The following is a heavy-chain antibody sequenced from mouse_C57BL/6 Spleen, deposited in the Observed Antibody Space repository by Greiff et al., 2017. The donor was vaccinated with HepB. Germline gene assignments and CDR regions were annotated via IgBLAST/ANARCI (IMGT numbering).Heavy chain of an antibody. D-gene: IGHD1-1*01. CDR1: GFSLTSYG. J-gene: IGHJ4*01. CDR3: AKLTTVVATDYYAMDY. Sequence: VKLVESGPGLVAPSPSLSISCTASGFSLTSYGVDWVRQPPGKGLEWLGGIWGGGSTNYNSAHMSRLSTSKDNSKGQVFLKMNSLQTGDTAMYYCAKLTTVVATDYYAMDYWGQGTSVTVSS. CDR2: IWGGGST. V-gene: IGHV2-9*01.